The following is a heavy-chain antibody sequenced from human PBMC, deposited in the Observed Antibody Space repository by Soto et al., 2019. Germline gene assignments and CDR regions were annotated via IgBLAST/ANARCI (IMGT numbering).Heavy chain of an antibody. CDR3: AREYYDSSGYYRPYYYGMDV. V-gene: IGHV3-53*01. D-gene: IGHD3-22*01. CDR2: IYSGGST. CDR1: GFTVSSNY. Sequence: GGSLRLSCAASGFTVSSNYMSWVRQAPGKGLEWVSVIYSGGSTYYADSVKGRFTISRDNSKNTLYLQMNSLRAEDTAVYYCAREYYDSSGYYRPYYYGMDVWGQGTTVTVSS. J-gene: IGHJ6*02.